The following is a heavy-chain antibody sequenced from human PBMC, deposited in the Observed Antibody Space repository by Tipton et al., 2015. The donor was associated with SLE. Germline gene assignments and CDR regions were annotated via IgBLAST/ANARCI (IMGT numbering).Heavy chain of an antibody. CDR2: MSSDGSTM. Sequence: SLRLSCAASGFTLNDFHFSWIRQAPGKGLEWVSYMSSDGSTMYYADSVKGRFTIFRDNSKNTLYLQMNSLKPEDTAVYYYAKDLEQLVWSFDSWGQGTMVIVSS. J-gene: IGHJ3*02. V-gene: IGHV3-11*04. D-gene: IGHD6-13*01. CDR1: GFTLNDFH. CDR3: AKDLEQLVWSFDS.